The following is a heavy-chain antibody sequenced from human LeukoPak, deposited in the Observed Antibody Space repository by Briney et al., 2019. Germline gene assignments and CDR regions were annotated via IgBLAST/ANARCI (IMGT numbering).Heavy chain of an antibody. J-gene: IGHJ3*02. V-gene: IGHV3-23*01. CDR3: ARDPNGDYIGAFDM. CDR2: ITAGSGSA. CDR1: GFIFSTYA. Sequence: GVSLRLSCTASGFIFSTYAMMWVRHIPGKGLEWVSAITAGSGSALYADSVKGRFTISRDDSKHTLFLQMNSLRAEDTAVYYCARDPNGDYIGAFDMWGPGTMVTVSS. D-gene: IGHD4-17*01.